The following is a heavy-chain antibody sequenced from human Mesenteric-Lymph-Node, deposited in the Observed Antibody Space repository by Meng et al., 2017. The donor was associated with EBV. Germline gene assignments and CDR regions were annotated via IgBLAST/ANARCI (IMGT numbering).Heavy chain of an antibody. D-gene: IGHD2-2*01. J-gene: IGHJ4*02. CDR3: ARATSGFDS. V-gene: IGHV6-1*01. Sequence: QSCPGLVKPSQTLSLTCDSSGNSVSSNSAAWNWIRQSPLRGLEWLGRTYYMSKWYNDYAVSVKSRISINPDTSKNQFSLQLNSVTPEDTAVYYCARATSGFDSWGQGTLVTVSS. CDR1: GNSVSSNSAA. CDR2: TYYMSKWYN.